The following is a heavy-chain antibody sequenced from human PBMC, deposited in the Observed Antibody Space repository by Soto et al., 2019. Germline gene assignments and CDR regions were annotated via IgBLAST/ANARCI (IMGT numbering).Heavy chain of an antibody. Sequence: PGESLRLSCAASGFPLSSYWMSWVRQAPGKGLEWVANIKQDGSEKHYVDSVKGRFTISRDNAKNSLYLQMNSLRAEDTAVYYCARDIGDNWNPDAGDYWGQGTLVTVSS. CDR2: IKQDGSEK. J-gene: IGHJ4*02. V-gene: IGHV3-7*01. CDR1: GFPLSSYW. D-gene: IGHD1-20*01. CDR3: ARDIGDNWNPDAGDY.